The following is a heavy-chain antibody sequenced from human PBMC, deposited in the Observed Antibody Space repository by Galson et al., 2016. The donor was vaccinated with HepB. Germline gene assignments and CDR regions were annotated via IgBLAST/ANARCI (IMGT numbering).Heavy chain of an antibody. CDR1: GFTFSSYA. CDR3: AKVHYDSDAFDI. CDR2: ISGSGGST. J-gene: IGHJ3*02. D-gene: IGHD3-22*01. Sequence: SLRLSCAASGFTFSSYAMSWVRQAPGKGQECVSAISGSGGSTYYADSVKGRFTISRDNSKNTLFLQMNSLRSEDTAVYYCAKVHYDSDAFDIWGQGTMVTVSS. V-gene: IGHV3-23*01.